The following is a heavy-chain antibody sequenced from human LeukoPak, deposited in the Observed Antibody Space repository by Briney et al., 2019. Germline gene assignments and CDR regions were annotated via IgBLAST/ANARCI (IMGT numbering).Heavy chain of an antibody. CDR3: VRGDLRLPRSTPDC. J-gene: IGHJ4*02. Sequence: GGSLRLSCAASGFTFSSYAMSWVRQAPGKGLEWVSAISGSGGRTYYADSVKGRFTISRDNSKNTLYLQMNSLRAEDTAVYYCVRGDLRLPRSTPDCWGQGTLVTVSS. V-gene: IGHV3-23*01. CDR2: ISGSGGRT. CDR1: GFTFSSYA. D-gene: IGHD5/OR15-5a*01.